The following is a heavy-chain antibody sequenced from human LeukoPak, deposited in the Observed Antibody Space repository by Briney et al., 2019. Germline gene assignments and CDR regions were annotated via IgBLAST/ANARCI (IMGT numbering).Heavy chain of an antibody. J-gene: IGHJ3*01. CDR3: ARISSSNWYNERGAFDV. D-gene: IGHD6-13*01. CDR2: IYYSGST. V-gene: IGHV4-59*01. Sequence: SETLSLTCTVSGGTIYSYYWSWIRQPPGKGLEWIGYIYYSGSTNYNPSLKSRVTISVDTSKNQFSLKLRSVTAADTAVYYCARISSSNWYNERGAFDVWGQGTMVTVSS. CDR1: GGTIYSYY.